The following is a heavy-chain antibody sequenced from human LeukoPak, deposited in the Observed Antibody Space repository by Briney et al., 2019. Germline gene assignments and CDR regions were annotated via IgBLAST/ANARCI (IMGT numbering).Heavy chain of an antibody. J-gene: IGHJ3*02. Sequence: PSETLSLTCAVYGGSLSGYYWSWIRQPPGKGLEWIGEINHSGSTNYNPSLKSRVTISVDTSKNQLSLKLSSMTAADTAVYYCARHGRPGYGGYENAFDIWGQGTMVTVSS. V-gene: IGHV4-34*01. CDR3: ARHGRPGYGGYENAFDI. CDR1: GGSLSGYY. CDR2: INHSGST. D-gene: IGHD5-12*01.